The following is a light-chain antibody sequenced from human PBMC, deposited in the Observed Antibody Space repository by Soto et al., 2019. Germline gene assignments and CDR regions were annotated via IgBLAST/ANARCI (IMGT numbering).Light chain of an antibody. CDR2: GAS. CDR3: HEDAASPRT. V-gene: IGKV3-20*01. Sequence: EIVLTQSPGTLSLSPRERATLSCRASQSVSSNYLAWYQHKPGQAPRLLIYGASSRDPGIPDRFSGSGSGTDFTLTISRLEPDDFAGYFCHEDAASPRTFGQGTQVEVK. J-gene: IGKJ1*01. CDR1: QSVSSNY.